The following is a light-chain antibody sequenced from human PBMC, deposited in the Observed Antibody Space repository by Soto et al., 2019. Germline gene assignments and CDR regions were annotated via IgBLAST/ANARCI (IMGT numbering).Light chain of an antibody. J-gene: IGLJ3*02. Sequence: QSALTQPASVSGSPGQSITISCTGTSGDVGTYDLVSWYQHHPGAAPKLMIYEATRRPSGISNRFSGSKSGNTASLTISGLQAEDEAAYYCVSFAGSHSWVFGGGTKLTVL. CDR1: SGDVGTYDL. CDR3: VSFAGSHSWV. V-gene: IGLV2-23*01. CDR2: EAT.